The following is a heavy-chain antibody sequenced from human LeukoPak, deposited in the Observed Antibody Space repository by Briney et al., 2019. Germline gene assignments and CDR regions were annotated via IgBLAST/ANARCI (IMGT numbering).Heavy chain of an antibody. J-gene: IGHJ4*02. CDR3: AREGGQELLDFTYYFDY. D-gene: IGHD1-26*01. CDR2: IYTSGST. V-gene: IGHV4-61*02. CDR1: GGSISSGSYY. Sequence: SETLSLTCTVSGGSISSGSYYWSWIRQPAGKGLEWIGRIYTSGSTNYNPSLKSRVTISVDTSKNQFSLKLSSVTAADTAVYYCAREGGQELLDFTYYFDYWGQGTLVTVSS.